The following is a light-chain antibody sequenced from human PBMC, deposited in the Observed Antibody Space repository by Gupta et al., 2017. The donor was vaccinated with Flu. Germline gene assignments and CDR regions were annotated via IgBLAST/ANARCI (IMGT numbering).Light chain of an antibody. Sequence: DIVMTQSPDSLAVSLGERATINCKSSQSVLYSSNNKNYLAWYQQKPGQPPKLIIYWASTRECGVTDRFSGSGEGKDFTLTSSRRQDEDGAGYYWQQDYSILTFGRGTKVEIK. J-gene: IGKJ4*01. CDR1: QSVLYSSNNKNY. V-gene: IGKV4-1*01. CDR2: WAS. CDR3: QQDYSILT.